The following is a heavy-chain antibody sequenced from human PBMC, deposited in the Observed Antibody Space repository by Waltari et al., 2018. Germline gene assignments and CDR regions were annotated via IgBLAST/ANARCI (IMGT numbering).Heavy chain of an antibody. V-gene: IGHV4-4*02. D-gene: IGHD1-26*01. Sequence: HLQPSVPGLVNPSEPLFLGCAVSGYTVSDNDWWSWVRQPPGKGLEWIGQIHGTGKTNYNPSLESRVTVSMDTSNNQFSLRVTSPTAADTAVYFCARDRGRGLYLDSWGQGTLVTVS. CDR3: ARDRGRGLYLDS. J-gene: IGHJ4*02. CDR2: IHGTGKT. CDR1: GYTVSDNDW.